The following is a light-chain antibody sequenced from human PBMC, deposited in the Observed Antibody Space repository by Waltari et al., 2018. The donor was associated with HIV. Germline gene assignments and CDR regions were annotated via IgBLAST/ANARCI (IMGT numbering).Light chain of an antibody. CDR3: SSYATTNDFYVL. J-gene: IGLJ2*01. CDR1: NSDIGNFDY. V-gene: IGLV2-8*01. Sequence: SALTQTPSASGSPGQSVTISCNGTNSDIGNFDYVSWYQQPPGKPPKLIISEVYKRPSGVPNRFSGSKSGDTASLTVSGLQAEDEADYYWSSYATTNDFYVLFGEGTQLTVL. CDR2: EVY.